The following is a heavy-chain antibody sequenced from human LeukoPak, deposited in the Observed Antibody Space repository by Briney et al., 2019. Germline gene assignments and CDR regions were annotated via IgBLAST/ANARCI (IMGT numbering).Heavy chain of an antibody. CDR2: INHSGST. Sequence: PSETLSLTCAVYGGSFSGYYWSWIRQPPGKWLEWIGEINHSGSTTYNPSLKSRVTISVDTSKNQFSLKLSSVTAADTAVYYCARDSITIFGVVTRFDYWGQGTLVTVSS. CDR3: ARDSITIFGVVTRFDY. CDR1: GGSFSGYY. J-gene: IGHJ4*02. V-gene: IGHV4-34*01. D-gene: IGHD3-3*01.